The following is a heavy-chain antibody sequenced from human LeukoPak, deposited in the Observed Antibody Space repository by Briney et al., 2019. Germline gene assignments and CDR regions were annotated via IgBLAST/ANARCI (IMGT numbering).Heavy chain of an antibody. D-gene: IGHD2-15*01. CDR1: GGSISSYY. Sequence: SETLSLTCTVSGGSISSYYWSWIRQPPGKGLEWIGYIYYSGSTNYNPSLKSRVAISVDTSKNQFSLKLSSVTAADTAVYYCATAPATPHNWFDPWGQGTLVTVSS. J-gene: IGHJ5*02. V-gene: IGHV4-59*01. CDR3: ATAPATPHNWFDP. CDR2: IYYSGST.